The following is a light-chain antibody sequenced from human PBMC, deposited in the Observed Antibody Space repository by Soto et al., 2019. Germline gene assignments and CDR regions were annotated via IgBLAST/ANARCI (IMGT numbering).Light chain of an antibody. V-gene: IGKV2-28*01. J-gene: IGKJ1*01. CDR1: QSLLYSNGYNY. Sequence: DIVMTQSPLSLPVTPGEPASISCRSSQSLLYSNGYNYLDWYLQKPGQSPQLLIYLGSNRSSGVHDRFSGSGSGTDFTLKISRVEAEDVGIYYCMQALQLRTFGQGPKVEIK. CDR2: LGS. CDR3: MQALQLRT.